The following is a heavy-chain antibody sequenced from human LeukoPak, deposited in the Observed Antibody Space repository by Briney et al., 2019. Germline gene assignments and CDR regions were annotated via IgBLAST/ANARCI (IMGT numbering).Heavy chain of an antibody. CDR2: INGDGSST. CDR1: GFTFSGYW. CDR3: AKDGWDDAFDI. V-gene: IGHV3-74*01. D-gene: IGHD6-19*01. J-gene: IGHJ3*02. Sequence: GGSLRLSCAASGFTFSGYWMHWVRQAPGKGLVWVSRINGDGSSTSYADSVKGRFTISRDNARNTLYLQMNSLRAEDTAVYYCAKDGWDDAFDIWGQGTMVTVSS.